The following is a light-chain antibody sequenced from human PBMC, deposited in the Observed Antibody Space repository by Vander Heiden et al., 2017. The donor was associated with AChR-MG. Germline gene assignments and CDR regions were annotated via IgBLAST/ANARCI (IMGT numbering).Light chain of an antibody. Sequence: VLFQSPATLSLFPGDTATVFCRATESVNSYLAWYQHKPGQAPRLLIYDASNRATGIPDRFIGSGFGTDFALTISRLEPEDFAVYYCQQRSNGPQTYSFGGGTKVEIK. CDR1: ESVNSY. J-gene: IGKJ4*01. CDR3: QQRSNGPQTYS. CDR2: DAS. V-gene: IGKV3-11*01.